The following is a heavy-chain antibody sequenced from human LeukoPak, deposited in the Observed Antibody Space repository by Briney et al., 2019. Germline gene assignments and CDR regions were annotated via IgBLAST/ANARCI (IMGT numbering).Heavy chain of an antibody. CDR2: ISRDSRNI. D-gene: IGHD6-13*01. J-gene: IGHJ4*02. CDR3: ASPAVAGYFDY. Sequence: GGSLRLSCAASGFTLSSHNMNWVRQAQGKGLEWVSFISRDSRNIYYADSVKGRFTISRDNAKNSLFLQMNSLRAEDTAVYYCASPAVAGYFDYWGQGALVTVSS. CDR1: GFTLSSHN. V-gene: IGHV3-21*01.